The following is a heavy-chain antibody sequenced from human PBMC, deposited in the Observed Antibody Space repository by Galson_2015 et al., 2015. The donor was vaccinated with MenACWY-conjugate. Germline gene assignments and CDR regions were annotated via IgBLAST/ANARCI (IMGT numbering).Heavy chain of an antibody. CDR3: VREYRGGDVDY. V-gene: IGHV1-46*01. D-gene: IGHD2-21*02. Sequence: SVKVSCKASGYTFTTYYMHWVRQAPGQGLEWMGIIRPSGDDGTTYAQKFQGRVTMTRDTSTSTVYMDLSSLRSEDTAVYYCVREYRGGDVDYWGQGTLVTVSS. J-gene: IGHJ4*02. CDR2: IRPSGDDGT. CDR1: GYTFTTYY.